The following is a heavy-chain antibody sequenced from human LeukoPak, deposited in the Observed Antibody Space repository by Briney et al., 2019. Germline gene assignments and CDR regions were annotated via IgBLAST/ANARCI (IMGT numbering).Heavy chain of an antibody. CDR3: AREWDQLAHSFGVFDP. CDR2: INSDGSST. J-gene: IGHJ5*02. CDR1: GFTFSSYW. D-gene: IGHD3-3*01. Sequence: PGGSLRLSCAASGFTFSSYWMHWVRQAPGKGLVWVSGINSDGSSTRYADPVEGRFTISRDNAKNTLYLQMNSLRAEDTAVYYCAREWDQLAHSFGVFDPWGQGTLVTVSS. V-gene: IGHV3-74*01.